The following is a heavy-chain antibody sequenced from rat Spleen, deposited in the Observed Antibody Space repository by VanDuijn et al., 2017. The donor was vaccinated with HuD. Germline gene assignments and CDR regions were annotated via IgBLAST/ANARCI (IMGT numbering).Heavy chain of an antibody. CDR3: VRAGYLRDWYFDF. D-gene: IGHD2-2*01. V-gene: IGHV5-29*01. CDR1: GFTFSDFY. J-gene: IGHJ1*01. Sequence: EVQLVESDGDLMQPGRSLKLSCAASGFTFSDFYMAWVRQAPTGGLEWVATISYDGTTTYYRDSVKGRFTISRDDAESTLYLQMASLRSEDTATYHGVRAGYLRDWYFDFWGPGTMVTVSS. CDR2: ISYDGTTT.